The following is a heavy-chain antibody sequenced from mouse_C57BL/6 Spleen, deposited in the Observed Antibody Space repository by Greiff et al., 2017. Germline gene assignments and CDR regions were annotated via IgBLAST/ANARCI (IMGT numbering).Heavy chain of an antibody. CDR1: GFTFSSYA. CDR3: AREGGLLSYFDY. V-gene: IGHV5-4*01. Sequence: EVKLVESGGGLVKPGGSLKLSCAASGFTFSSYAMSWVRQTPEKRLEWVATISDGGSYTYYPDNVKGRFTIARDNAKNNLYLQMSHLKSEDTAMYYCAREGGLLSYFDYWGQGTTLTVSS. CDR2: ISDGGSYT. D-gene: IGHD2-1*01. J-gene: IGHJ2*01.